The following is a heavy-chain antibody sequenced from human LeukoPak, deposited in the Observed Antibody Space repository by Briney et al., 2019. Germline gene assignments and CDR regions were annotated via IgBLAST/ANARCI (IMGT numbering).Heavy chain of an antibody. CDR2: ISTSGGTT. CDR3: AKDRYHGSGHWFDP. Sequence: PGGSLRLSCAASGFTFSSYAMSWVRQAPGKGLEWVSGISTSGGTTSYADSVKGRFTISRDNSKNTLFLQMNSLRAEDTAVYYCAKDRYHGSGHWFDPWGQGTLVTVSS. V-gene: IGHV3-23*01. CDR1: GFTFSSYA. J-gene: IGHJ5*02. D-gene: IGHD3-10*01.